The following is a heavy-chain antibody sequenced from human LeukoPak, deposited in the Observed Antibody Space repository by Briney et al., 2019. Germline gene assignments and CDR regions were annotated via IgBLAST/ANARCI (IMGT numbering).Heavy chain of an antibody. CDR2: IYYTGRT. Sequence: SETLSLTCTVSGGFISNSNFYWGWIRQPPGKGLDWIGNIYYTGRTYYNPSLNSRVTISVDTSKNQFSLRLSSVTAADTAVYYCVRLYYYGSSRPPLWGQGTLVVVSS. D-gene: IGHD3-22*01. J-gene: IGHJ4*02. CDR3: VRLYYYGSSRPPL. CDR1: GGFISNSNFY. V-gene: IGHV4-39*01.